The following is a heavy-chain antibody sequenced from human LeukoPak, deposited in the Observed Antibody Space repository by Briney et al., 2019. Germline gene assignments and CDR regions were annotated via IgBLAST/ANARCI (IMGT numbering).Heavy chain of an antibody. CDR2: IYYSGST. J-gene: IGHJ4*02. D-gene: IGHD5-12*01. Sequence: KPSETLSHTCTVSGGSISSGGYYWSWVRQHPGKGLEWIGYIYYSGSTNYNPSLKSRVTISVDTSKNQFSLKLSSVTAADTAVYYCARQGSGYDFDYWGQGTLVTVSS. CDR1: GGSISSGGYY. CDR3: ARQGSGYDFDY. V-gene: IGHV4-61*08.